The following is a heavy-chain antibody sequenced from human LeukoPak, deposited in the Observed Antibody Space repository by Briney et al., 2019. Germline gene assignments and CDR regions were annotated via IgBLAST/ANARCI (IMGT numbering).Heavy chain of an antibody. CDR2: IYSGGST. CDR1: GFTVSSNY. V-gene: IGHV3-66*01. CDR3: ARDLGSGWYYAMDV. D-gene: IGHD6-19*01. Sequence: PGESLRLSCAASGFTVSSNYMSWVRQAPGKVLEWVSLIYSGGSTYYADSVKGRFTISRDNSKNTLYLQMNSLRAEDTAVYYCARDLGSGWYYAMDVWGPETTVTVS. J-gene: IGHJ6*02.